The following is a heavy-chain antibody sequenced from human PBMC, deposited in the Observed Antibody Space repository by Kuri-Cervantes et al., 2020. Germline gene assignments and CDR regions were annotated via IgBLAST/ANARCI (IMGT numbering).Heavy chain of an antibody. D-gene: IGHD6-13*01. J-gene: IGHJ5*02. CDR2: INPNSGGT. V-gene: IGHV1-2*02. Sequence: ASVKVSCKASGYTFTGYYMHWVRQAPGQGLEWMGWINPNSGGTNYAQKFQGRVTMTRDTSISTAYMELSRLRFEDTAVYYCARQVSSWYWFDPWGQGTLVTVSS. CDR1: GYTFTGYY. CDR3: ARQVSSWYWFDP.